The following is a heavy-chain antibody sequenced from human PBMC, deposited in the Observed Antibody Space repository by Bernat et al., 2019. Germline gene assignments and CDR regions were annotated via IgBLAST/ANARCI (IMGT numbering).Heavy chain of an antibody. CDR3: ARQGLEPRGFYYYYYYMDV. CDR2: IYSGGST. D-gene: IGHD1-1*01. CDR1: GFTVSSNY. Sequence: EVQLVESGGGLVQPGGSLRLSCAASGFTVSSNYMSWVRQAPGKGLECVSVIYSGGSTYYADSVKGRFTISRDNSKNTLYLQMNSLRAEDTAVYYCARQGLEPRGFYYYYYYMDVWGKGTTVTVSS. V-gene: IGHV3-66*04. J-gene: IGHJ6*03.